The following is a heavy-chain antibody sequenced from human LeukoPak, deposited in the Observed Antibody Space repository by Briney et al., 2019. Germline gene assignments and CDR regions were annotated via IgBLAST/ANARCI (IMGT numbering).Heavy chain of an antibody. J-gene: IGHJ4*02. CDR3: ARDGDYAIDY. Sequence: GGSLRLSCAASGFTFTSYAMNWVRQAPGKGLEWVSGISGGGGSTYYADSVRGRFAVSRDSSKNTLYLQMNSLRAEDTAVYYCARDGDYAIDYWGQGTLVTVSS. D-gene: IGHD4-17*01. CDR1: GFTFTSYA. V-gene: IGHV3-23*01. CDR2: ISGGGGST.